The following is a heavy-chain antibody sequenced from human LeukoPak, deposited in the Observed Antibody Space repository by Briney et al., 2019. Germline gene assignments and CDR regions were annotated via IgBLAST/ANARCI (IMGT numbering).Heavy chain of an antibody. V-gene: IGHV1-18*01. D-gene: IGHD3-10*01. CDR1: GYTFSSFG. Sequence: ASVKVSCKAPGYTFSSFGINWMRQAPGQGLEWMGWISAYNGDRNYAQKVQGRVTMTTDTSTSTAYMDLRSLRSDDTAVYYCARGGYYGSGSFPDYWGQGTPVTVSS. CDR3: ARGGYYGSGSFPDY. J-gene: IGHJ4*02. CDR2: ISAYNGDR.